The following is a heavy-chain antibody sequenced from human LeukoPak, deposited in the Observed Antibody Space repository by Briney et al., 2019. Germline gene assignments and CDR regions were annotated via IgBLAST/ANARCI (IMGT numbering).Heavy chain of an antibody. CDR3: ARGIAVAGYDAFDI. D-gene: IGHD6-19*01. CDR1: GFTSSDYY. Sequence: PGGSLRLSCAASGFTSSDYYMSWIRQAPGKELEWVSYISSSGSTIYYADSVKGRFTISRDNAKNSLYLQMNSLRAEDTAVYYCARGIAVAGYDAFDIWGQGTMVTVSS. CDR2: ISSSGSTI. V-gene: IGHV3-11*01. J-gene: IGHJ3*02.